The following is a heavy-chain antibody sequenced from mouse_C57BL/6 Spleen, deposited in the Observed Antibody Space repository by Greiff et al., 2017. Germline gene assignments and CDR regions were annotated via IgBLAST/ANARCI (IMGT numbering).Heavy chain of an antibody. D-gene: IGHD2-1*01. CDR1: GFTFSSYA. V-gene: IGHV5-9-1*02. CDR2: ISSGGDYI. J-gene: IGHJ4*01. CDR3: TRDRGKKDAMDY. Sequence: EVKLQESGEGLVKPGGSLKLSCAASGFTFSSYAMSWVRQTPEKRLEWVAYISSGGDYIYYADTVKGRFTISRDNARNTLYLQMSSLKSEDTAMYYCTRDRGKKDAMDYWGQGTSVTVSS.